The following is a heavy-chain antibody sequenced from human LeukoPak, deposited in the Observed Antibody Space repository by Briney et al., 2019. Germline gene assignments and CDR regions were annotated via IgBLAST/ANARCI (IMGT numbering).Heavy chain of an antibody. Sequence: GGSLRLSCAGSGFIFNNYAMHWVRQVPGKGLEWVSGISWNSGSIDYADSVKGRFTISRDNSKNTLYLQMNSLRAEDTAVYYCARDAAPYDSSGYPNWFDPWGQGTLVTVSS. J-gene: IGHJ5*02. V-gene: IGHV3-9*01. D-gene: IGHD3-22*01. CDR3: ARDAAPYDSSGYPNWFDP. CDR1: GFIFNNYA. CDR2: ISWNSGSI.